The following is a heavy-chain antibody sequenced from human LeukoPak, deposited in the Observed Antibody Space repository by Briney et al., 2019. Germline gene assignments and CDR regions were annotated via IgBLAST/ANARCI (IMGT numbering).Heavy chain of an antibody. J-gene: IGHJ4*02. D-gene: IGHD5-12*01. CDR2: IYWNDDK. CDR3: AYRATITQLDY. CDR1: GFSLTTGVC. V-gene: IGHV2-5*01. Sequence: SGPTLVNPTQTLTLTCTFSGFSLTTGVCVGWIRQPPGKALEWLGFIYWNDDKRYSPSLKSRLSITKDTSKNQVVLTMTNMDPVDTATYYCAYRATITQLDYWGQGTLVTVSS.